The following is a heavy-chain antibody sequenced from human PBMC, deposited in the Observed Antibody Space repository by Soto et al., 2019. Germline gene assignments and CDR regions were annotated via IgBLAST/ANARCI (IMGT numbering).Heavy chain of an antibody. Sequence: QVQLVQSGAEVKKPGASVKVSCKASGYTFTSYGISWVRQAPGQGLEWMGWISAYNGNTNYAQKRQGRVTMTTDTSTSTAYMELRSLRSDDTAVYYCAKSGEYSSSYYYYYYMDVWGKGTTVTVSS. CDR1: GYTFTSYG. CDR3: AKSGEYSSSYYYYYYMDV. V-gene: IGHV1-18*01. J-gene: IGHJ6*03. D-gene: IGHD6-6*01. CDR2: ISAYNGNT.